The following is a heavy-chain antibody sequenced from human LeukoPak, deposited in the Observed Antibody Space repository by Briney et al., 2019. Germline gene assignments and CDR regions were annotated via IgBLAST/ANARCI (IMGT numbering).Heavy chain of an antibody. CDR3: ARDLAPDAFDI. CDR1: GGSLSSYY. V-gene: IGHV4-59*01. D-gene: IGHD2-15*01. Sequence: SETLSLTCTVSGGSLSSYYWSWIRQPPGKGLEWIGYIYYSGSTNYNPSLKGRVTISVDTSKNQFSLKLSSVTAADTAVYYCARDLAPDAFDIWGQGTMVTVSS. J-gene: IGHJ3*02. CDR2: IYYSGST.